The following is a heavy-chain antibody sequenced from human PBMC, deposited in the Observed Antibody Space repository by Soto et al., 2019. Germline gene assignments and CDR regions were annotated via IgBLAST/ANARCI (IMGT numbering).Heavy chain of an antibody. D-gene: IGHD1-26*01. V-gene: IGHV3-11*01. CDR3: ARVPWEYYYYMDV. CDR1: GFTFSDYY. CDR2: ISSSGSTI. J-gene: IGHJ6*03. Sequence: GGSLRLSCAASGFTFSDYYMSWIRQAPGKGLEWVSYISSSGSTIYYADSVKGRFTISRDNAKNSLYLQMNSLRAEDTAVYYCARVPWEYYYYMDVWGKGTTVTVSS.